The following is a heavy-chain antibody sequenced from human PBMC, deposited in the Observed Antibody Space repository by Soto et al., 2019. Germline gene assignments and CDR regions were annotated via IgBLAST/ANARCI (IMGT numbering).Heavy chain of an antibody. CDR1: GFTFGTYA. V-gene: IGHV3-23*01. D-gene: IGHD3-22*01. CDR2: ISTSGGNI. J-gene: IGHJ4*02. Sequence: EVQLLESGGGLVQPGGSLRLSCAATGFTFGTYAMSWVRQAPGKGLEWVSTISTSGGNIYYADSVKGRFTISRDNSKNMLYLQLNSLRAEDTAVYYCAKLGHGDSSNWPRCFDFWGQGTLVTVSS. CDR3: AKLGHGDSSNWPRCFDF.